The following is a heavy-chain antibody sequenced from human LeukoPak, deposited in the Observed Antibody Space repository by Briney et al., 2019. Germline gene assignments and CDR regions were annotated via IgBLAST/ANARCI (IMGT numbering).Heavy chain of an antibody. Sequence: GGSLRLSCTASGFTFSSYAMVWVRQAPRKGLEWVSAISTSGADASYADSVKGRFTVSRGNSKNTLSLQMNSLRADDTALYYCAKGQNGALRDYWGQGTLVTVSS. CDR3: AKGQNGALRDY. J-gene: IGHJ4*02. V-gene: IGHV3-23*01. D-gene: IGHD4-17*01. CDR2: ISTSGADA. CDR1: GFTFSSYA.